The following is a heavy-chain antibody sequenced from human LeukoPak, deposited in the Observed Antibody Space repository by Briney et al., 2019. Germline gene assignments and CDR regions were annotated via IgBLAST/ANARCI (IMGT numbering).Heavy chain of an antibody. D-gene: IGHD3-22*01. CDR2: ISYDGSNK. V-gene: IGHV3-30-3*01. CDR1: GFTFSSYA. J-gene: IGHJ4*02. Sequence: GGSPRLSCAASGFTFSSYAMHWVRQAPGKGLEWVAVISYDGSNKYYADSVKGRFTISRDNSKNTLYLQMNSLRAEDTAVYYCARDMTQYYYDSSGFLDYWGQGTLVTVSS. CDR3: ARDMTQYYYDSSGFLDY.